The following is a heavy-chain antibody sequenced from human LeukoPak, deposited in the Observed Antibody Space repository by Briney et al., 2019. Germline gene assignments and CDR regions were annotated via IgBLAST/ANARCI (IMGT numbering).Heavy chain of an antibody. CDR2: TYHNGST. J-gene: IGHJ5*02. V-gene: IGHV4-39*01. Sequence: SETLSLTCTVSGGSISSISYYWGWIRQPPGKGLEWIGSTYHNGSTYYNPSLKSRVTISVDTSKNQFPLKLSSVTAADTAVYYCARHPSGRMWQQQGGWFDPWGQGTLVTVSS. CDR1: GGSISSISYY. D-gene: IGHD1-14*01. CDR3: ARHPSGRMWQQQGGWFDP.